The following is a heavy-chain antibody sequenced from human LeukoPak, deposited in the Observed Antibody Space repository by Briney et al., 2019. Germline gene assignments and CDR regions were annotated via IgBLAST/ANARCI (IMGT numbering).Heavy chain of an antibody. Sequence: KPSETLSLTCTVSSGSISRYYWGWIRQPPGKGLEWIGYIHYTGNTNYNPSVKNRVTISLDTSKNQFSLKLTSVTAADTAMYYCATMTTAVFDYWGQGTLVTVSS. D-gene: IGHD3-22*01. CDR1: SGSISRYY. CDR3: ATMTTAVFDY. V-gene: IGHV4-59*01. CDR2: IHYTGNT. J-gene: IGHJ4*02.